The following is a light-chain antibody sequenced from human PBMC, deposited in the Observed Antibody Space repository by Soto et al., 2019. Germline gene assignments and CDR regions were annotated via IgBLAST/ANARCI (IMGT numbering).Light chain of an antibody. Sequence: DIQMTQSPSTLSASVGDRVTITCRASQNINKWLAWYQQKPRKAPKLLIYEASTLEGGVPSRFSGSGSGTEFTLTISSLQPDDFATYWCQQYKSYSTFGQGTKMDIK. J-gene: IGKJ1*01. V-gene: IGKV1-5*03. CDR3: QQYKSYST. CDR1: QNINKW. CDR2: EAS.